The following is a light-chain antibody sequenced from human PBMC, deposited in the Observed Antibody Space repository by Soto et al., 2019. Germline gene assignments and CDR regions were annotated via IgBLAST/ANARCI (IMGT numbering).Light chain of an antibody. CDR3: QHYDNWPRT. V-gene: IGKV3-15*01. J-gene: IGKJ2*01. CDR2: GAS. CDR1: QSVSSN. Sequence: EIVMTQSPATLSVSPGERATLSCRPSQSVSSNLAWYQQKPGQAPGLLIYGASTRATGIPARFSGSGSGTEFTLTISSLQSEDSAVYYCQHYDNWPRTFGQGTKLEIK.